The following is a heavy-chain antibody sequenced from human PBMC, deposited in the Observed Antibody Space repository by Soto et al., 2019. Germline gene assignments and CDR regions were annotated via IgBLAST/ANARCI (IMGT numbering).Heavy chain of an antibody. CDR1: GGSVSSGSYY. CDR3: ARXGSIGGSDYYYYYGMDV. Sequence: SETLSLTCTVSGGSVSSGSYYWSWIRQPPGKGLEWIGYIYYSGSTNYNPSLKSRVTISVDTSKNQFSLKLSSVTAADTAVYYCARXGSIGGSDYYYYYGMDVWGQGTTVTVSS. D-gene: IGHD2-15*01. V-gene: IGHV4-61*01. J-gene: IGHJ6*02. CDR2: IYYSGST.